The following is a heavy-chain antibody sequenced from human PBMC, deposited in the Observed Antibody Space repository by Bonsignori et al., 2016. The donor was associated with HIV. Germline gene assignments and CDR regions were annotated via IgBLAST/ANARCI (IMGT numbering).Heavy chain of an antibody. CDR3: ARRSVYDYVWGSYRRPFDY. D-gene: IGHD3-16*02. Sequence: WIRQPPGKGLEWVANIKQDGSEKYYVDSVKGRFTISRDNAKNSLYLQMNSLRAEDTAVYYCARRSVYDYVWGSYRRPFDYWGQGTLVTVSS. V-gene: IGHV3-7*01. CDR2: IKQDGSEK. J-gene: IGHJ4*02.